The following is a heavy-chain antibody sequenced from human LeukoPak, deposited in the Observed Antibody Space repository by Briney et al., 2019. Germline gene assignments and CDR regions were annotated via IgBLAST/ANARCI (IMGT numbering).Heavy chain of an antibody. V-gene: IGHV1-69*13. CDR2: IIPIFGTA. D-gene: IGHD3-22*01. CDR3: ASPMLFGSSGYSPDYYGMDV. Sequence: SVKVSCKASGGTFSSYAISWVRQAPGQGLEWMGGIIPIFGTANYAQKFQGRVTITADESTSTAYMEPSSLRSEDTAVYYCASPMLFGSSGYSPDYYGMDVWGQGTTVTVSS. CDR1: GGTFSSYA. J-gene: IGHJ6*02.